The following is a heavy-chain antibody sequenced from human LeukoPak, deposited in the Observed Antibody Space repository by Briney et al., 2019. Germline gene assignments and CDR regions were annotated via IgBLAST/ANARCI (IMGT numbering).Heavy chain of an antibody. J-gene: IGHJ5*02. CDR2: ISGSGAST. Sequence: GGSLRLSCAASGFTFSSYAMSWVRQAPGKGLEWVSAISGSGASTNYADSVKGRFTISRDNSKDMLYLKMNSLRAEDTAIYYCAKQEAYDFWSGGYFDPWGQGTLVTVSS. V-gene: IGHV3-23*01. D-gene: IGHD3-3*01. CDR1: GFTFSSYA. CDR3: AKQEAYDFWSGGYFDP.